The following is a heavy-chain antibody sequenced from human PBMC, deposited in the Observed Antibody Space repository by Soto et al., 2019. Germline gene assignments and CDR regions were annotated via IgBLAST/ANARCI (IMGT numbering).Heavy chain of an antibody. CDR2: IKQDGSGK. CDR3: ARVSHYYYYMDV. Sequence: GSLRLSCAASGFTFSSYWMSWVRQAPGKGLEWVANIKQDGSGKYYVDSVKGRFTISRDNAKNSLYLQMNSLRAEDTAVYYCARVSHYYYYMDVWGKGTTVTVSS. CDR1: GFTFSSYW. V-gene: IGHV3-7*01. J-gene: IGHJ6*03.